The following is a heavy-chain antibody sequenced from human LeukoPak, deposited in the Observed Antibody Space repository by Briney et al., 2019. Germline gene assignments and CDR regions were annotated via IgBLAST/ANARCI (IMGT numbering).Heavy chain of an antibody. V-gene: IGHV3-48*01. Sequence: GGSLTLSCAASGFTFSSYNMNWVRHARGKGLVWVSNNSSSSSTNIHEAHVTGRCTISRDNAKNTLYLQMNSLRAEDMAVYYCARGSISAAPYYFDYWGQGTLVTVSS. J-gene: IGHJ4*02. CDR1: GFTFSSYN. CDR2: NSSSSSTN. D-gene: IGHD6-13*01. CDR3: ARGSISAAPYYFDY.